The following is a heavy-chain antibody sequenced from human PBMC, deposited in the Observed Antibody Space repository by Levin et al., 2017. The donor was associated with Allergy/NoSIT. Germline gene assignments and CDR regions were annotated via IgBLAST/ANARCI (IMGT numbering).Heavy chain of an antibody. J-gene: IGHJ6*02. D-gene: IGHD5-18*01. CDR3: AKDRTVGYSYGFDYYYGMDV. CDR1: GFTFSSYG. CDR2: ISYDGSNK. V-gene: IGHV3-30*18. Sequence: GGSLRLSCAASGFTFSSYGMHWVRQAPGKGLEWVAVISYDGSNKYYADSVKGRFTISRDNSKNTLYLQMNSLRAEDTAVYYCAKDRTVGYSYGFDYYYGMDVWGQGTTVTVSS.